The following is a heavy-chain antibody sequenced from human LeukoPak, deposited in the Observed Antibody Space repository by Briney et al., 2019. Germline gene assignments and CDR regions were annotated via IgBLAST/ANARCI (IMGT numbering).Heavy chain of an antibody. CDR3: ARSSTWYYFDY. CDR1: GDSIIGSY. J-gene: IGHJ4*02. Sequence: SETLSLTCAVSGDSIIGSYWSWIRQPPGKGLEWIAYIYYSGSTNYNPSLKSRVTISVDTSKNQFSLKVHSVTAADTAVYYCARSSTWYYFDYWGQGTLVTVSS. D-gene: IGHD6-13*01. CDR2: IYYSGST. V-gene: IGHV4-59*01.